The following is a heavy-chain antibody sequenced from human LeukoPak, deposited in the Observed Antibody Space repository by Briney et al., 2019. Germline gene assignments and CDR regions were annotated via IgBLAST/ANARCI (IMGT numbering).Heavy chain of an antibody. Sequence: ASVKVSCKASGYIFSDYYMHWVRQAPGQGLEWLGWINPKSGAADYAQQFRGRVTMTRDTSINTDYMEMKRVTSDDTAVYYCARGAEAETSPLDFWGQGTL. CDR3: ARGAEAETSPLDF. J-gene: IGHJ4*02. D-gene: IGHD6-13*01. V-gene: IGHV1-2*02. CDR2: INPKSGAA. CDR1: GYIFSDYY.